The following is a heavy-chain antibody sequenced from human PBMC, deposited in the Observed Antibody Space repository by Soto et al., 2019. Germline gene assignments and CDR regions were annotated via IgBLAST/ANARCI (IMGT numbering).Heavy chain of an antibody. D-gene: IGHD1-1*01. CDR2: IYPGDSDT. V-gene: IGHV5-51*01. CDR1: GYSFTSYW. Sequence: PGESLKISCKGSGYSFTSYWIGWVRQMPGKGLEWMGIIYPGDSDTRYSPSFQGQVTISADKSISTAYLQWSSLRASDTAMYYCTRTSATGMYFFGMDNWGQGTTATVSS. CDR3: TRTSATGMYFFGMDN. J-gene: IGHJ6*02.